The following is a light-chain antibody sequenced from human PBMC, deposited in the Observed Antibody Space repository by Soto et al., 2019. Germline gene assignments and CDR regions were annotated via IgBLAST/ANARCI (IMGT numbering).Light chain of an antibody. CDR2: SNN. V-gene: IGLV1-44*01. CDR3: AAWDDSLNGVV. CDR1: SSNIGSYT. J-gene: IGLJ2*01. Sequence: QCVLTQSPSGSGTPGQRVPISCSGSSSNIGSYTVNWYQQLPGTALKLLIYSNNQRPSGVPDRFSGSKSVTSASLAISGLQSEDEADYYCAAWDDSLNGVVFGGGTKLTVL.